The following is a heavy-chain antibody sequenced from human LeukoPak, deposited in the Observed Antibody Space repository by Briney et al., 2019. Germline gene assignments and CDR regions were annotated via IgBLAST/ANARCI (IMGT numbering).Heavy chain of an antibody. CDR1: GGSISSYY. D-gene: IGHD3-22*01. J-gene: IGHJ4*02. CDR3: ARKARSINTDPYFDY. V-gene: IGHV4-59*01. CDR2: IYYSGST. Sequence: SETLSLTCAVSGGSISSYYWNWIRQPPGQGLEWIGSIYYSGSTNYSPSLKSRVTISVDTSKSQFSLKLSSVTAADTAVYYCARKARSINTDPYFDYWGQGTLVTVSS.